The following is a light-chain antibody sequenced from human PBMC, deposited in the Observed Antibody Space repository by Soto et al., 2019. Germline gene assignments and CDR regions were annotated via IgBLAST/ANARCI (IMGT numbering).Light chain of an antibody. CDR2: EVT. Sequence: QSALTQPASVSGSPGQSITISCTGTSSDVGGYNYVSWHQHHPGKAPKLMIYEVTKRPSGVPDRFSGSKSGNTASLTVSGLLAEDEADYYCSSHAGIINVVFGGGTKVTVL. J-gene: IGLJ3*02. CDR3: SSHAGIINVV. CDR1: SSDVGGYNY. V-gene: IGLV2-8*01.